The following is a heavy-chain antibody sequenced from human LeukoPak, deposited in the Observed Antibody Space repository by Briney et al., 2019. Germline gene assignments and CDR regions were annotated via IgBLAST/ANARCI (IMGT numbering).Heavy chain of an antibody. D-gene: IGHD3-10*01. V-gene: IGHV3-23*01. J-gene: IGHJ5*02. CDR3: ATRGYITMVRRFDP. CDR2: ISGSGVST. CDR1: GFIFSNYA. Sequence: PGGSLRLSCATSGFIFSNYAMNWVRQAPGKGLEWVSAISGSGVSTYYADSVKGRFSISRDNSKNTLYLQMNSLRAEDTAVYYCATRGYITMVRRFDPWGQGTLVTVSS.